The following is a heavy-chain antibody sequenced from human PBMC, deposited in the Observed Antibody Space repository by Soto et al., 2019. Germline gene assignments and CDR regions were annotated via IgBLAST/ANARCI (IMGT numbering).Heavy chain of an antibody. D-gene: IGHD2-21*02. CDR1: GGTFSSYT. V-gene: IGHV1-69*02. Sequence: SVKVSCKASGGTFSSYTISWVRQAPGQGLEWMGRIIPILGIANYAQKFQGRVTITADKSTSTAYMELSSLRSEDTAVYYCARVSCGGDCYSLPVYYYYGMDVWGQGTTVTVSS. CDR2: IIPILGIA. CDR3: ARVSCGGDCYSLPVYYYYGMDV. J-gene: IGHJ6*02.